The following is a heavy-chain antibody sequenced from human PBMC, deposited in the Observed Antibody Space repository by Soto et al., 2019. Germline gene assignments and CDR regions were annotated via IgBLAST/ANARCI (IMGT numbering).Heavy chain of an antibody. J-gene: IGHJ6*02. CDR3: ATIVLRFLEWLFPNYGMNV. Sequence: GGSLRLSCAASGFTFSESWMYWVRQAPGRGPEWVAVISYDGSNEYYADSVKGRFAISRDNSKNTLYLQMNSLRAEDTAVYYCATIVLRFLEWLFPNYGMNVWGQGTTVTVSS. CDR1: GFTFSESW. D-gene: IGHD3-3*01. V-gene: IGHV3-30*03. CDR2: ISYDGSNE.